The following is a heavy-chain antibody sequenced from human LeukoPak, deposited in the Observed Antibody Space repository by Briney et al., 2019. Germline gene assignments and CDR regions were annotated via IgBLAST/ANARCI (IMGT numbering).Heavy chain of an antibody. Sequence: SVKVSCKASGYTFTGYYMHWVRQAPGQGLEWMGWINPNSGGTNYAQKFQGRVTMTRDTSISTAYMELSRLRSDDTAVYYCATLYVWGSYRYGTFDYWGQGTLVTVSP. V-gene: IGHV1-2*02. J-gene: IGHJ4*02. D-gene: IGHD3-16*02. CDR1: GYTFTGYY. CDR3: ATLYVWGSYRYGTFDY. CDR2: INPNSGGT.